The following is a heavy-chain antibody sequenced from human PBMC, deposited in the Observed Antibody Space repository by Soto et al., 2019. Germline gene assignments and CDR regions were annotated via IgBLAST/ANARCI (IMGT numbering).Heavy chain of an antibody. CDR2: INVGNGNT. CDR3: AREGYDSSGFTYYYYGMDV. J-gene: IGHJ6*02. D-gene: IGHD3-22*01. Sequence: QVQLVQSGAEEKKPGASVKVSCKASGYTFTTYAMNWVRQAPGQRLEWMGWINVGNGNTKYSQKFQGRVTITRDTSASTAYMELSSLRSEDTAVYYGAREGYDSSGFTYYYYGMDVWGQGTTVTVSS. V-gene: IGHV1-3*05. CDR1: GYTFTTYA.